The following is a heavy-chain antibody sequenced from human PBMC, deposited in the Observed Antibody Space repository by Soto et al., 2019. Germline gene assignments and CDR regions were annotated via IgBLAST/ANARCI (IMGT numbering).Heavy chain of an antibody. CDR2: ISYDGSNK. CDR3: ARPPHQSRVDY. CDR1: GFTFSSYA. J-gene: IGHJ4*02. V-gene: IGHV3-30-3*01. Sequence: GGSLRLSCAASGFTFSSYAMHWVRQAPGKGLEWVAVISYDGSNKYYADSVKGRFTISRDNSKNTLYLQMNSLRAEDTAVYYCARPPHQSRVDYWGQGTLVTVSS.